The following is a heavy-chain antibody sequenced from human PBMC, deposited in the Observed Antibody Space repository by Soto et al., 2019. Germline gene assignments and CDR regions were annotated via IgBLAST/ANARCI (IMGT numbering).Heavy chain of an antibody. J-gene: IGHJ6*02. CDR1: GFTFSSYA. CDR3: AREKVFGELGSAGYYCMDV. Sequence: GGNLRLSCAVSGFTFSSYAMHWGRQAPGKGLEWVAVISYDGSNKYYADSVKGRFTISRDNSKNTLYLQMNSLRAEDTAVYYSAREKVFGELGSAGYYCMDVWGRGTTVTVSS. CDR2: ISYDGSNK. V-gene: IGHV3-30-3*01. D-gene: IGHD3-10*02.